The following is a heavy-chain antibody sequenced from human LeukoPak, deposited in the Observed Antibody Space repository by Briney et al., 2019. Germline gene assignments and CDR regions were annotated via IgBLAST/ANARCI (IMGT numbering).Heavy chain of an antibody. CDR1: GGSFSGYY. D-gene: IGHD2/OR15-2a*01. J-gene: IGHJ6*02. V-gene: IGHV4-34*01. CDR2: INHSGST. CDR3: ARLSPYYYYGMDV. Sequence: PETLSLTCAVYGGSFSGYYWSWIRQPPGKGLEWIGEINHSGSTNYNPSLKSRVTISVDTSKNQFSLKLSSVTAADTAVYYCARLSPYYYYGMDVWGQGTTVTVSS.